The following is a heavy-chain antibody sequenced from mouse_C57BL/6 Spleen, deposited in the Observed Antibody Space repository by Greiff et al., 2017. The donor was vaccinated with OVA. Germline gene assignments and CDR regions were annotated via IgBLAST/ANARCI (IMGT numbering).Heavy chain of an antibody. CDR2: ISSGGDYI. Sequence: EVQVVESGEGLVKPGGSLKLSCAASGFTFSSYAMSWVRQTPEKRLEWVAYISSGGDYIYYADTVKGRFTISRDNARNTLYLQMSSLKSEDTAMYYCTREGGTTYFDYWGQGTTLTVSS. CDR1: GFTFSSYA. V-gene: IGHV5-9-1*02. D-gene: IGHD4-1*01. CDR3: TREGGTTYFDY. J-gene: IGHJ2*01.